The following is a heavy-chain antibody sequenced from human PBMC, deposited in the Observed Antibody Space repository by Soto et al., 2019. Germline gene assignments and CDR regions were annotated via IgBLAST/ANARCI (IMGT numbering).Heavy chain of an antibody. J-gene: IGHJ5*02. Sequence: PSETLSLTCTVSGGSISSSSYYWGWIRQPPGKGLEWIGSIYYSGSTYYNPSLKSRVTISVDTSKNQFSLKLSSVTAADAAVYYCARHPVYYSGSFGPHNWFDPWGQGTLVTVSS. CDR1: GGSISSSSYY. V-gene: IGHV4-39*01. D-gene: IGHD1-26*01. CDR3: ARHPVYYSGSFGPHNWFDP. CDR2: IYYSGST.